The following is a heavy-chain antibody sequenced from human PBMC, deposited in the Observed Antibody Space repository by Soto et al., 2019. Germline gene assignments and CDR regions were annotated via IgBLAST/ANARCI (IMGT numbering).Heavy chain of an antibody. Sequence: ASVKVSCKASGYTFTSYGISWVRQAPGQGLEWMGWISAYNGNTNYAQKLQGRVTMTTDTSTSTAYMELRSLRSDDTAVYYCARVYYDSSGYPGHWFDPWGQGNVVTVAS. CDR2: ISAYNGNT. CDR3: ARVYYDSSGYPGHWFDP. J-gene: IGHJ5*02. V-gene: IGHV1-18*01. CDR1: GYTFTSYG. D-gene: IGHD3-22*01.